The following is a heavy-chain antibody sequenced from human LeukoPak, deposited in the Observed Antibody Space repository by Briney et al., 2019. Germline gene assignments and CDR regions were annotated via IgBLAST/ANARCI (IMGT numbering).Heavy chain of an antibody. CDR1: GGSISSGSYY. CDR3: ARDIDY. Sequence: SQTLSLTCTVSGGSISSGSYYWSWIRQPAGKGLEWIGRIYTSGSTNYNPSLKSRVTMSVDTSKNQFSLKLSSVTAADTAVYYCARDIDYWGQGTLVTVSS. V-gene: IGHV4-61*02. CDR2: IYTSGST. J-gene: IGHJ4*02.